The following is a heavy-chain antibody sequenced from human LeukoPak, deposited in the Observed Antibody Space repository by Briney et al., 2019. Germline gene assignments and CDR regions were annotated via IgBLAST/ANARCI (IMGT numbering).Heavy chain of an antibody. CDR2: INPNSDDT. Sequence: ASVKVSCKASGYTFSDYYIHWVRQAPGQGPEWMGYINPNSDDTNFAQSFQGRVTMTKDTSISTAYMELTRLRSDDTAVYYCTTGSPPFGYWGQGTLVTVSS. D-gene: IGHD1-26*01. J-gene: IGHJ4*02. CDR1: GYTFSDYY. CDR3: TTGSPPFGY. V-gene: IGHV1-2*02.